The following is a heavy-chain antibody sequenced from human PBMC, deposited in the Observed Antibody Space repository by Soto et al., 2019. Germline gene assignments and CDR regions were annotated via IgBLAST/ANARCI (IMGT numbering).Heavy chain of an antibody. J-gene: IGHJ5*02. Sequence: QVQLVQSGAEVKKPGASVQVSCKASGYTFGNYDINWVRQATGQGLELIGWMNPNSGNTGYAHKFQGRVTMTRNISISTAYMELSSLGSDDTAVYYCVRMAASGSLNWPDPLGQGTLVTVSA. CDR2: MNPNSGNT. CDR1: GYTFGNYD. D-gene: IGHD3-10*01. V-gene: IGHV1-8*01. CDR3: VRMAASGSLNWPDP.